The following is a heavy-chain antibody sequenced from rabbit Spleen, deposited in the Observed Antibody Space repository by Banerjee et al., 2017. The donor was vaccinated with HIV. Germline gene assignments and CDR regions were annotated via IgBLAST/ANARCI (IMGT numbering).Heavy chain of an antibody. CDR3: SYGTGTQLDL. D-gene: IGHD7-1*01. J-gene: IGHJ3*01. CDR1: GFSFSGSAY. CDR2: IYVGSSGST. Sequence: EESGGDLVKPGASLTLTCTASGFSFSGSAYMCWVRQAPGKGLEWIACIYVGSSGSTYYASWAKGRFTISKTSSTTVTLQMTSLTAADTATYYGSYGTGTQLDLWAQAPWSPS. V-gene: IGHV1S40*01.